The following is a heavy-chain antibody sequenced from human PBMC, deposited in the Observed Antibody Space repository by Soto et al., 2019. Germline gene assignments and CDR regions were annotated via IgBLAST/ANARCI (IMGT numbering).Heavy chain of an antibody. J-gene: IGHJ3*02. CDR3: ARQVAGLLEAFDI. V-gene: IGHV1-8*01. CDR1: GYTFTDYE. Sequence: QVHLVQSGAEVKKPGASVKFSCKASGYTFTDYEINWVRQATGQGLEWMGWMNPKTGDTTYAPKFLGRVTMTRDTSIKTAYMELSSLRYEDTTVYFCARQVAGLLEAFDIWGQGTMVTVSS. CDR2: MNPKTGDT. D-gene: IGHD6-19*01.